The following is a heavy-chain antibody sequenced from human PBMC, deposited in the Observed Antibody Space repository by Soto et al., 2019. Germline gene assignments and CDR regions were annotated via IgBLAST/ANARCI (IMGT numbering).Heavy chain of an antibody. D-gene: IGHD1-7*01. CDR1: GYTFTSYD. Sequence: ASVKVSCKASGYTFTSYDINWVRQATGQGLEWMGWMNPNSGNTGYAQKFQGRVTMTRNTSISTAYMELSSLRSEDTAVYYCARSNWNYVRNYYYYLAVCGKGTTVTVSS. CDR3: ARSNWNYVRNYYYYLAV. V-gene: IGHV1-8*01. J-gene: IGHJ6*03. CDR2: MNPNSGNT.